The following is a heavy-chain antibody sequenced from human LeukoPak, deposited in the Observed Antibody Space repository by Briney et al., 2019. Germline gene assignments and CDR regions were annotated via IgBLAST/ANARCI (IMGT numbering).Heavy chain of an antibody. Sequence: GDSLRISCKGSGYTFTNYWIGWVRQMPGKGLEWMGIIYPDDSDIRYSPSFQGQVTISADKSITTAYLQWSSLKASDTAMYYCARYYYDRAVGPFDYWGQGSLVTVSS. CDR1: GYTFTNYW. J-gene: IGHJ4*02. V-gene: IGHV5-51*01. D-gene: IGHD3-22*01. CDR3: ARYYYDRAVGPFDY. CDR2: IYPDDSDI.